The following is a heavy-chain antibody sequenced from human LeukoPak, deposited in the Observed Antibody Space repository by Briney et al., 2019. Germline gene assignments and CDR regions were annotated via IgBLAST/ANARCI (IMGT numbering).Heavy chain of an antibody. CDR2: IHYSGST. CDR3: AREAREGHVFDI. V-gene: IGHV4-59*01. D-gene: IGHD3-3*01. J-gene: IGHJ4*02. Sequence: SETLSLTCTVSGGSLRSYYWSWIRQPPGKGLEWIGYIHYSGSTNYNPSLKSRVIVSVDTSKNQFSLKLSSVTAADTAVYYCAREAREGHVFDIWGQGTLVTVSS. CDR1: GGSLRSYY.